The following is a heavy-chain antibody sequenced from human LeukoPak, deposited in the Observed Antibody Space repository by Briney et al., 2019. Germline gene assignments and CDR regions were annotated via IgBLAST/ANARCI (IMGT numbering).Heavy chain of an antibody. CDR3: AYSSSWYKNWFDP. V-gene: IGHV1-24*01. CDR1: GYTLTELS. J-gene: IGHJ5*02. D-gene: IGHD6-13*01. Sequence: ASVKVSCKVSGYTLTELSMHWVRQAPGKGLEWMGGFDPVDGETIYAQKFQGRVTMTEDTSTDTAYMELSSLRSEDTAVYYCAYSSSWYKNWFDPWGQGTLVTVSS. CDR2: FDPVDGET.